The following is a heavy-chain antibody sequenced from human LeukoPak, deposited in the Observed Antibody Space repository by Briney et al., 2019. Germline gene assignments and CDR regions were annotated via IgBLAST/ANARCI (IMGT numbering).Heavy chain of an antibody. Sequence: GGSLRLSCAASGFTVSSNYMSWVRQASGKGLEWVSVIYSGGSTYYADSVKGRFTISRDNSKNTLYLQMNSLRAEDTAVYYCAREVTMVRGVIRTYGMDVWGQGTTVTVSS. V-gene: IGHV3-53*01. CDR3: AREVTMVRGVIRTYGMDV. J-gene: IGHJ6*02. D-gene: IGHD3-10*01. CDR2: IYSGGST. CDR1: GFTVSSNY.